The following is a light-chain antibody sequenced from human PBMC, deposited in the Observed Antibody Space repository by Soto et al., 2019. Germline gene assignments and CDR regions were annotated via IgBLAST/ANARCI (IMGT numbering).Light chain of an antibody. CDR2: EVS. Sequence: QSALTQPPSASGSPGQAVTISCTGSDSDVGGHSHVSWYQQHPGEAPKLMIYEVSKRPSGVPDRFSGSKSGNTASLTVSGLQADDEADYYCCSYVAGASWVFGGGTKLTVL. CDR1: DSDVGGHSH. J-gene: IGLJ3*02. CDR3: CSYVAGASWV. V-gene: IGLV2-8*01.